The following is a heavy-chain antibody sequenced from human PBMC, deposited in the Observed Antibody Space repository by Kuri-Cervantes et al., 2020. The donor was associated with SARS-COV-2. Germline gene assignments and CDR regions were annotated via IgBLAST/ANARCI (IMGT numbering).Heavy chain of an antibody. CDR3: ARREGRDDAFDI. Sequence: GSLRLSCTVSSGSIVSNHYWSWIRQPPGKGLEWIGSIYHSGSTYYNPSLKSRVTISVDTSKNQFSLKLSSVTAADTAVYYCARREGRDDAFDIWGQGTMVTVSS. J-gene: IGHJ3*02. D-gene: IGHD3-10*01. CDR1: SGSIVSNHY. CDR2: IYHSGST. V-gene: IGHV4-38-2*02.